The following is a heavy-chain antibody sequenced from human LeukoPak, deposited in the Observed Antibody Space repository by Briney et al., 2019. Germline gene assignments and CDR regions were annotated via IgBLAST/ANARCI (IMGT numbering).Heavy chain of an antibody. CDR3: ARGEYYGSGSYLKGFDYFDY. Sequence: AGGSLRLSCAASGFTFSSYGMHWVRQAPGKGLEWVAVIWYDGSNKYYADSVKGRFTISRDNSKNTLYLQMNSLRAEDTAVYYCARGEYYGSGSYLKGFDYFDYWGQGTLVTVSS. D-gene: IGHD3-10*01. CDR2: IWYDGSNK. V-gene: IGHV3-33*01. CDR1: GFTFSSYG. J-gene: IGHJ4*02.